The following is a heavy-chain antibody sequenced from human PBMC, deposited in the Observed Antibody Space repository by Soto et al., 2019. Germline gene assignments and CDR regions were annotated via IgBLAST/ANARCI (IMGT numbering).Heavy chain of an antibody. V-gene: IGHV3-48*02. CDR1: GFTFSSYS. J-gene: IGHJ4*02. CDR2: ISSSSSTI. CDR3: ARDPTDTSRTDYFDY. D-gene: IGHD2-2*02. Sequence: EVQLVESGGGLVQPGGSLRLSCAASGFTFSSYSMNWVRQAPGKGLEWVSYISSSSSTIYYADSVKGRFTISRDNAKNSLYLQMNNLRDEDTAVYYCARDPTDTSRTDYFDYWGQGTLVTVSS.